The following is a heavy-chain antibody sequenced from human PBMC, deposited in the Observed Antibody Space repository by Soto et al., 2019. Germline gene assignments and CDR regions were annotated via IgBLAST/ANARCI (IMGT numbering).Heavy chain of an antibody. CDR2: ISYDGSNK. D-gene: IGHD4-17*01. CDR3: ARDRHDFGYYYYGMDV. V-gene: IGHV3-30-3*01. J-gene: IGHJ6*02. CDR1: GFTFSSYA. Sequence: QVQLVESGGGVVQPGRSLRLSCAASGFTFSSYAMHWVRQAPGKGLEWVAVISYDGSNKYYADSVKGRFTISRDNSKNTLDLQMNSLRAEDTAVYYCARDRHDFGYYYYGMDVWGQGTTVTVSS.